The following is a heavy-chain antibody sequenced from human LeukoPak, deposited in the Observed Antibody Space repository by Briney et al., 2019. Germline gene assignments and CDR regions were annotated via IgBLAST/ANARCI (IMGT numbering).Heavy chain of an antibody. J-gene: IGHJ3*02. CDR3: VRGGVPGAFDI. CDR2: INGDGSGT. V-gene: IGHV3-74*03. D-gene: IGHD6-6*01. Sequence: GGSLRLSCAASGFTFSSSAMSWVRQAPGKGLVWVSRINGDGSGTTYAASVKGRFTISRDNAKNTLYLQMNSLRAEDTAVYYCVRGGVPGAFDIWGQGTMVTVSS. CDR1: GFTFSSSA.